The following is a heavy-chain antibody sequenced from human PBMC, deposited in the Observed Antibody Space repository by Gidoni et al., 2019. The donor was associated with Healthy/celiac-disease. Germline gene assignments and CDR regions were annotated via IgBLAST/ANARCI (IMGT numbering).Heavy chain of an antibody. Sequence: QVQLVQSGAEVKKPGASVKVSCKASGYTFTSYAINWVRQATGQGLEWMGWMNPNSGNTGYAQKFQGRVTMTRNTSISTAYMELSSLRSEDTAVYYCARGRRRGELLANWFDPWGQGTLVTVSS. CDR1: GYTFTSYA. V-gene: IGHV1-8*01. CDR2: MNPNSGNT. J-gene: IGHJ5*02. CDR3: ARGRRRGELLANWFDP. D-gene: IGHD1-26*01.